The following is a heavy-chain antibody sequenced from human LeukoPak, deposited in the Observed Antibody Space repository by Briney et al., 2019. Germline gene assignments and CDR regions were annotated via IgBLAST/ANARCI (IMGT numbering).Heavy chain of an antibody. CDR1: GFTFSSYA. CDR2: ISGSGGST. D-gene: IGHD3-9*01. J-gene: IGHJ4*02. V-gene: IGHV3-23*01. CDR3: AKDLTYSDTPRIDYFDY. Sequence: GGSLRLSCAASGFTFSSYAMSWVRQAPGKGLEWVSAISGSGGSTYYADSVKGRFTISRDNSKNTLYLQMNSLRAEDTAVYYCAKDLTYSDTPRIDYFDYWGQGTLVTVSS.